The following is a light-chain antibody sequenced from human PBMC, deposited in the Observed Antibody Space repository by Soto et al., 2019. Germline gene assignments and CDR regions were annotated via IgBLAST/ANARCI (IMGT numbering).Light chain of an antibody. J-gene: IGKJ5*01. Sequence: DIQMTQSPYSLSASVGDRVTITCRASQCISNFLAWYQQKPGKVPKLLISAASTLQSGVPSRFSGSGSGTDFTLTITSLQPEDVATYYCQKYSSVITFGQRTRLEIK. CDR2: AAS. CDR3: QKYSSVIT. V-gene: IGKV1-27*01. CDR1: QCISNF.